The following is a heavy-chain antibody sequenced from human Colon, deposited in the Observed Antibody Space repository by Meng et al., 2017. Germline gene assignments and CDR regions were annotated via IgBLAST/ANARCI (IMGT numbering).Heavy chain of an antibody. J-gene: IGHJ4*02. CDR1: GYTFTNYG. Sequence: QVQLGPSGGGVKKPGASVKVSCKASGYTFTNYGITWVRQAPGQGLEWMGWISAYNGNTNYAQTLQGRLTMTTDTSTSTAYMELRSLRSDDTAVYYCARVEVGITSGDYWGQGTLVTVSS. V-gene: IGHV1-18*01. CDR3: ARVEVGITSGDY. CDR2: ISAYNGNT. D-gene: IGHD1-26*01.